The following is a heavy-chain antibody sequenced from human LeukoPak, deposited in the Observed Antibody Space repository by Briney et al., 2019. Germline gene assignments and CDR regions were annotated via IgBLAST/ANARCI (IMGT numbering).Heavy chain of an antibody. CDR1: GFTFSSYA. Sequence: GGSLRLSCAASGFTFSSYAMSWVRQAPGKGLEWVSAISGSGGSTYYADSVKGRFTFSRDNSKNTLYLQMNSLRAEDTAVYYCAKDDDSTGWSFDYWGQGTLVTVSS. CDR3: AKDDDSTGWSFDY. D-gene: IGHD6-19*01. V-gene: IGHV3-23*01. J-gene: IGHJ4*02. CDR2: ISGSGGST.